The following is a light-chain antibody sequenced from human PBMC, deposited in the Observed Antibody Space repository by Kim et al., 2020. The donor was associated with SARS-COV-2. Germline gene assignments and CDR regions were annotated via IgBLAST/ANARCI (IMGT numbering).Light chain of an antibody. V-gene: IGLV1-40*01. J-gene: IGLJ2*01. CDR1: SSNIGAGYD. CDR2: DNN. CDR3: QSYDSSLSVV. Sequence: SVLTQPPSVSGAPGQRVTISCTGSSSNIGAGYDVHWYQQLPGTAPKLLIYDNNNRPSGVPDRFSGSKSGTSASLAITGLQDKDEADYYCQSYDSSLSVVFGGGTQLTVL.